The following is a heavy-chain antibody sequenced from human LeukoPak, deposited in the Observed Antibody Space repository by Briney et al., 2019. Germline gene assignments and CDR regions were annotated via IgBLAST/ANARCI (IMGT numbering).Heavy chain of an antibody. Sequence: QPGGSLRLSCAASGFTFSTYWMTWVRQAPGKGLEWVANIKQDGREKYYVDSVEGRFTISRDNAKNSLYLQMNSLRVEDTAVYFCARGRMSFDSWGQGTLVTVSS. J-gene: IGHJ4*02. V-gene: IGHV3-7*01. CDR1: GFTFSTYW. D-gene: IGHD2/OR15-2a*01. CDR3: ARGRMSFDS. CDR2: IKQDGREK.